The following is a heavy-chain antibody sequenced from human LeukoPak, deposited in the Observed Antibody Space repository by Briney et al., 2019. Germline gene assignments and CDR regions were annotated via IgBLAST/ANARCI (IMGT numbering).Heavy chain of an antibody. CDR1: GGSISSGDYY. Sequence: PSQTLSLTCTVSGGSISSGDYYWSWIRQPPGKGLEWIGYIYYSGSTYYNPSLKSRVTISVDTSKNQFSLKLSSVTAADTAVYYCAREVYYYGSGSLGLAAFDIWGQGTMVTVSS. CDR3: AREVYYYGSGSLGLAAFDI. V-gene: IGHV4-30-4*08. CDR2: IYYSGST. D-gene: IGHD3-10*01. J-gene: IGHJ3*02.